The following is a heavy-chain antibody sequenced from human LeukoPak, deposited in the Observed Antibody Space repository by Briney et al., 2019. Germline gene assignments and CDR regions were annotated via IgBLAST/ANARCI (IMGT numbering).Heavy chain of an antibody. CDR2: ISAYNGNT. D-gene: IGHD2-2*01. J-gene: IGHJ5*02. V-gene: IGHV1-18*01. CDR1: GYTFTGYG. CDR3: ARVDCSSTSCSSVDP. Sequence: ASVKVSCKASGYTFTGYGISWVRQAPGQGLEWMGWISAYNGNTNYAQKLQGRVTMTTDTSTSTAYMELRSLRSDDTAVYYCARVDCSSTSCSSVDPWGQGTLVTVSS.